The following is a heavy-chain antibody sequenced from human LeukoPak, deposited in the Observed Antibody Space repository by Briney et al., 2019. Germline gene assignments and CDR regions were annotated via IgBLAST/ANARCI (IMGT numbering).Heavy chain of an antibody. CDR3: AREGKEWLRMGYYYYMDV. D-gene: IGHD5-12*01. CDR1: GFTFSSYS. Sequence: PGGSLGLSCAASGFTFSSYSMNWVRQAPGKGLEWVSYISSSSSTIYYADSVKGRFTISRDNAKNSLYLQMNSLRAEDTAVYYCAREGKEWLRMGYYYYMDVWGKGTTVTVSS. V-gene: IGHV3-48*04. J-gene: IGHJ6*03. CDR2: ISSSSSTI.